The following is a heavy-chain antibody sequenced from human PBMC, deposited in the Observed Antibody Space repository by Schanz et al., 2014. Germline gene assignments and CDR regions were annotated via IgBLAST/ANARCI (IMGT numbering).Heavy chain of an antibody. J-gene: IGHJ4*02. CDR3: ARGGPAYYFDD. V-gene: IGHV3-7*01. Sequence: EVQLVESGGGLVKPGGSLRLSCGVSGFTASSHSMNWVRQAPGKGLEWVANIKHDGSVKDYVDSVEGRFTISRDNAKRSLFLQMNSLRVEDTAVYYCARGGPAYYFDDWGQGTLVTVSS. CDR2: IKHDGSVK. CDR1: GFTASSHS.